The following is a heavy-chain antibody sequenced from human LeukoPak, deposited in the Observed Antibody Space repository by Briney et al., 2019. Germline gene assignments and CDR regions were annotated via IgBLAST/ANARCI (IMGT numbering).Heavy chain of an antibody. CDR3: AKDRHTKQWLVY. J-gene: IGHJ4*02. D-gene: IGHD6-19*01. CDR1: GFSFRTYW. Sequence: GGSLRLSCAASGFSFRTYWMTWVRQAPGKGLEWVANIKPDGSEEYYADSMKGRFTISRDNAKNSLYLQMNSLRAEDTAVYYCAKDRHTKQWLVYWGQGTLVTVSS. V-gene: IGHV3-7*01. CDR2: IKPDGSEE.